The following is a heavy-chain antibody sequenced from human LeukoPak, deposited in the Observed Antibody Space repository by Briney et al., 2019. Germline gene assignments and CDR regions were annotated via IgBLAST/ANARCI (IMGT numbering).Heavy chain of an antibody. J-gene: IGHJ4*02. CDR3: ARGRGVHDSHTYDYFDY. Sequence: ASVKVSCEASGYTFTSYYIHWVRQAPGQGLEWMGIINPAGGSTTYAQKFQGSRLTLTRDTSTSTVYMELSSLRSEDTAVYYCARGRGVHDSHTYDYFDYWGQGSLVTVSS. CDR2: INPAGGST. D-gene: IGHD3-22*01. CDR1: GYTFTSYY. V-gene: IGHV1-46*01.